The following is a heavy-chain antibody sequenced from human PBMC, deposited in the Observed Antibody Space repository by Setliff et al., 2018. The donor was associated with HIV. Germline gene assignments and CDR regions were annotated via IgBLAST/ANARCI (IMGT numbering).Heavy chain of an antibody. J-gene: IGHJ4*02. CDR2: ISSSGST. V-gene: IGHV4-61*09. CDR1: GGSIRRGSYY. CDR3: VRDPGYSSGWSGTTFDY. Sequence: NPSETLSITCTVSGGSIRRGSYYWNWIRQHVGEGLEWIGHISSSGSTNYNPSLKNRVSLSLDTSKNQFSLKLRSVFAADTAVYYCVRDPGYSSGWSGTTFDYWGLGTLVTVSS. D-gene: IGHD6-19*01.